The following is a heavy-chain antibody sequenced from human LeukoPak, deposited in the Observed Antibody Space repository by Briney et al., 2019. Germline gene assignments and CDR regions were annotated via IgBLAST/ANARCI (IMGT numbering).Heavy chain of an antibody. Sequence: SETLSLTCAVSGESFCGYYWNWIRQPPGNGLEWIGEINPSGGTNYSPSLKSRVTISVDTSTNQFSLKVTSVTAADTAVYYCARGSNRARLANWGRGTQVTVSS. D-gene: IGHD3-16*01. V-gene: IGHV4-34*01. CDR1: GESFCGYY. CDR2: INPSGGT. J-gene: IGHJ4*02. CDR3: ARGSNRARLAN.